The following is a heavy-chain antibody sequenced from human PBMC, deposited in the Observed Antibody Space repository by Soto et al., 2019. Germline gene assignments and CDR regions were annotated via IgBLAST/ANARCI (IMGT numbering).Heavy chain of an antibody. V-gene: IGHV1-2*02. J-gene: IGHJ6*02. D-gene: IGHD2-2*01. Sequence: ASVKVSCKASGYTFTGCYMHWVRQAPGQGLEWMGWINPNSGGTNYAQKFQGRVTMTRDTSISTAYMELSRLRSDDTAVYYCARSPIVVVPAAISTLYGMDVWGQGTTVTV. CDR3: ARSPIVVVPAAISTLYGMDV. CDR1: GYTFTGCY. CDR2: INPNSGGT.